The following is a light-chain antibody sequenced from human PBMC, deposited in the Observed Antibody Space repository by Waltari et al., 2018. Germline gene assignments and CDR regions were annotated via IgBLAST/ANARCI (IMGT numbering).Light chain of an antibody. J-gene: IGKJ1*01. V-gene: IGKV4-1*01. CDR2: WAS. Sequence: DIVMTQSPDSLSVSLGERATINCKSSQRVLYTSNNRNYLAWFHQKPGQPPKMLIYWASTRKSGVPDRFSGAGSGTDFTLTISSLQAEDVGMYYCQQYYSTPWTFGQGTK. CDR1: QRVLYTSNNRNY. CDR3: QQYYSTPWT.